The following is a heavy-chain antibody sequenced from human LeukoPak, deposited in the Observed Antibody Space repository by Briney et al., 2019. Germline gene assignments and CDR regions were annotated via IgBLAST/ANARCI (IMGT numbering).Heavy chain of an antibody. CDR1: GFSFSSYW. CDR3: AKDSTMSGSYYGMDV. V-gene: IGHV3-23*01. CDR2: ISASGGST. Sequence: GGSLRLSCAASGFSFSSYWMSWVRQAPGKGLEWISAISASGGSTYYADSVKGRFTISRDNSKNTLYLRMNSLRADDTAVYYCAKDSTMSGSYYGMDVWGQGTTVTVSS. J-gene: IGHJ6*02. D-gene: IGHD3-22*01.